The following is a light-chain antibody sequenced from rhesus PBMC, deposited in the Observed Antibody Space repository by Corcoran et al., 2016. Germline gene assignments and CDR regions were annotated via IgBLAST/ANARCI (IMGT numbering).Light chain of an antibody. CDR2: AAS. CDR3: QQHNSHHRT. J-gene: IGKJ1*01. CDR1: QGINNL. V-gene: IGKV1-33*02. Sequence: DIQMTQSPSSLSASVGDRVTITCQASQGINNLLAWYQQKPGKALKLLFCAASSFQNGVPSRFSGSGSGTDFTLTISSMRPENFATYYGQQHNSHHRTFGQGTKVEVK.